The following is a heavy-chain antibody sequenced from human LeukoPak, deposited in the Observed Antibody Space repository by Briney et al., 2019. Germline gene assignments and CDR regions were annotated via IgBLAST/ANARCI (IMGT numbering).Heavy chain of an antibody. D-gene: IGHD6-19*01. Sequence: GGSLRLSCAASGFTFSSYSMNWVRQAPGKGLEWVAVISYDGSNKYYADSVKGRFTISRDNSKNTLYLQMNSLRAEDTAVYYCAKDFTSGWTADLFDYWGQGTLVTVSS. J-gene: IGHJ4*02. CDR2: ISYDGSNK. CDR1: GFTFSSYS. V-gene: IGHV3-30*18. CDR3: AKDFTSGWTADLFDY.